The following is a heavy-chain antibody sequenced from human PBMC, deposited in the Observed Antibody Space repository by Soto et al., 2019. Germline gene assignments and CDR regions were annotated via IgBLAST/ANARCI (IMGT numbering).Heavy chain of an antibody. V-gene: IGHV3-66*01. CDR3: ARGGLYATGYFDL. D-gene: IGHD2-8*01. CDR2: IYSSGST. CDR1: GFTVSANY. Sequence: EVQLVESGGGLVQPGGSLRLSCAVSGFTVSANYMSWVRQTPRKGLEWVSVIYSSGSTYHADSVKGRFTISRDSSKNTLHLQMSSLRVDDTALYYCARGGLYATGYFDLWGRGTLVTVSS. J-gene: IGHJ2*01.